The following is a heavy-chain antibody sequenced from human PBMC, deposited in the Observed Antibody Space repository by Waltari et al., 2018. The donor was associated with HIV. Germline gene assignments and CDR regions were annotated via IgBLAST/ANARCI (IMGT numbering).Heavy chain of an antibody. Sequence: QVHLVESGGGLVKPGGSLRVACAASVFTFSDYYMNWIRQAPGKGPEWISFINSGGDTVYYADSVKGRFTISRDNAKSSLYLQMDRLTAEDTAVYYCAREIVGSTIPVDYWGQGTLVTVSS. D-gene: IGHD1-26*01. CDR3: AREIVGSTIPVDY. CDR1: VFTFSDYY. J-gene: IGHJ4*02. CDR2: INSGGDTV. V-gene: IGHV3-11*01.